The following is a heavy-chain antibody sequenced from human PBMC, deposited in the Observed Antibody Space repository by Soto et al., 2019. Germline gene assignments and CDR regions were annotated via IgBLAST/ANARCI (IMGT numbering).Heavy chain of an antibody. J-gene: IGHJ6*02. CDR2: IYHSGST. CDR1: GGSISSGGYS. D-gene: IGHD3-3*01. V-gene: IGHV4-30-2*01. Sequence: SETLSLTCAVSGGSISSGGYSWSWLRQPPGKGLEWIGYIYHSGSTYYNPSLKSRVTISVDRSKNQFSLKLSSVTAADTAVYYCASSKLPVRYYDFWRGPYGMDVWGQGTTVTVSS. CDR3: ASSKLPVRYYDFWRGPYGMDV.